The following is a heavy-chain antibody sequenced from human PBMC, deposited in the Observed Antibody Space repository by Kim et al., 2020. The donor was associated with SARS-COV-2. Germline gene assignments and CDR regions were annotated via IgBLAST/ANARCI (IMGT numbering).Heavy chain of an antibody. J-gene: IGHJ3*01. V-gene: IGHV3-73*01. CDR1: GVTFSGSA. CDR3: PFYPGTTFACWVAF. Sequence: GGSLRLSCAASGVTFSGSALNWVRQASGKGLEWVGGISSRANGYSTAYAATGKCSFAISRDDPTHSAYLQMNSLETADTSWLGFPFYPGTTFACWVAF. D-gene: IGHD1-1*01. CDR2: ISSRANGYST.